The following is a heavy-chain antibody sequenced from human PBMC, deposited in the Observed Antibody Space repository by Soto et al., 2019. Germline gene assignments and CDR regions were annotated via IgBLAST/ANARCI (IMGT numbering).Heavy chain of an antibody. V-gene: IGHV1-69*06. J-gene: IGHJ6*02. CDR3: ATRGRPYCSGGSCYHYYYYGMDV. D-gene: IGHD2-15*01. CDR2: IIPIFGTA. Sequence: QVQLVQSGAEVKKPGSSVKVSCKASGGTFSSYAISWVRQAPGQGLEWMGGIIPIFGTANYAQKFQGRVTITADKSTSTAYMELSSLRSEDTAVNYCATRGRPYCSGGSCYHYYYYGMDVWGQGTTVTVSS. CDR1: GGTFSSYA.